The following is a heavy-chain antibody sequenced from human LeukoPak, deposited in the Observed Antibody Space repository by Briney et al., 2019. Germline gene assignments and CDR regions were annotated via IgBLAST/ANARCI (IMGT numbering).Heavy chain of an antibody. Sequence: SEPLSLPCTVSGDSISSYYWSWLRQPAGKGLEGFGRIYPSGSTNYNPSLKSRVTMSVDKCKSQFSLKLSSVSAAVTAVYYFASEIPYYYHRDVWGKGTAV. CDR3: ASEIPYYYHRDV. CDR1: GDSISSYY. V-gene: IGHV4-4*07. J-gene: IGHJ6*03. CDR2: IYPSGST.